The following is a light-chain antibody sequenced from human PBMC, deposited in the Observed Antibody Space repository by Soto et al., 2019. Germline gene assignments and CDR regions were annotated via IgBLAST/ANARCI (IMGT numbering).Light chain of an antibody. Sequence: EIVLTQSPGTLSLSPGERATLSCRASQSVSSSYLAWYQQKPGQAPRLLIDGASSRPTGIPARFSGSVSGTDFTLTISRLEPEDVAVYYCQQYGSSRYTFGQGTKLEIK. J-gene: IGKJ2*01. CDR1: QSVSSSY. V-gene: IGKV3-20*01. CDR3: QQYGSSRYT. CDR2: GAS.